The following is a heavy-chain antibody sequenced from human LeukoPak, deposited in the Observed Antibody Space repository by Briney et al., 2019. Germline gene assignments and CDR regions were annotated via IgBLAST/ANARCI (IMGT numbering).Heavy chain of an antibody. Sequence: SQTLSLTCAISGDSVSTNSVAWNWIRQSPSRGLEWLGRTSYRSKLYNDYAVSVKSRITITPDTSKNQFSLQLNSVTPEDTAVYYCAREAEITRFDYWGQGTLVTVSS. CDR1: GDSVSTNSVA. D-gene: IGHD5-24*01. CDR2: TSYRSKLYN. CDR3: AREAEITRFDY. V-gene: IGHV6-1*01. J-gene: IGHJ4*02.